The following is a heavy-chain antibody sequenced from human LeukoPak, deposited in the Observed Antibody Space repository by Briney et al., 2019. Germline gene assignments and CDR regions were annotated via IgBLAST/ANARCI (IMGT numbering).Heavy chain of an antibody. J-gene: IGHJ6*03. CDR1: GFTFSSYE. D-gene: IGHD6-13*01. CDR2: ISTSSSYI. V-gene: IGHV3-21*01. Sequence: PGGSLRLSCAASGFTFSSYEMNWVRQAPGKGLEWVSFISTSSSYIHNADSVKGRFTISRDNAENSLYLQMNSLRAEDTAVYYCARAAIAAARIYYYMDVWDKGTTVTVSS. CDR3: ARAAIAAARIYYYMDV.